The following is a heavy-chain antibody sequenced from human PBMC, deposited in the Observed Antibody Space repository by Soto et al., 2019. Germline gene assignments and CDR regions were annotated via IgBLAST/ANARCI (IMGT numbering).Heavy chain of an antibody. J-gene: IGHJ6*02. CDR1: GGSISSGGYY. Sequence: SETLSLTCTVSGGSISSGGYYWSWIRQHPGKGLEWIGYIYYSGSTYYNPSLKSRVTISVDTSKNQFSLKLSSVTAADTAVYYCAREGGVDTAMAEIRRPMDVWGQGTTVTVSS. V-gene: IGHV4-31*03. CDR2: IYYSGST. CDR3: AREGGVDTAMAEIRRPMDV. D-gene: IGHD5-18*01.